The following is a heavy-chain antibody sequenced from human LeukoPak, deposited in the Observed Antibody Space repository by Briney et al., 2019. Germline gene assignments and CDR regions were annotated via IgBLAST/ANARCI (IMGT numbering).Heavy chain of an antibody. Sequence: PSEILSLTCTVSGGSISSGGYYWSWIRQPPGKGLEWIGEINHSGSTNYNPSLKSRVTISVDTSKNQFSLKLSSVTAADTAVYYCARGYSNLDYWGQGTLVTVSS. J-gene: IGHJ4*02. CDR1: GGSISSGGYY. D-gene: IGHD4-11*01. CDR3: ARGYSNLDY. V-gene: IGHV4-39*07. CDR2: INHSGST.